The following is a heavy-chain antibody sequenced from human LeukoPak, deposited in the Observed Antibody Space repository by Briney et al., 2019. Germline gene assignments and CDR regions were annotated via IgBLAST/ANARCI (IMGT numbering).Heavy chain of an antibody. CDR2: IYTSGST. Sequence: SETLSLTCTDSGGSISSGSYYWSWIRQPAGKGLEWIGRIYTSGSTNYNPSLKSRVTISVDTSKNQFSLKLSSVTAADTAVYYCARVPPWFGGPPGAFDIWGQGTMVTVSS. V-gene: IGHV4-61*02. D-gene: IGHD3-10*01. J-gene: IGHJ3*02. CDR3: ARVPPWFGGPPGAFDI. CDR1: GGSISSGSYY.